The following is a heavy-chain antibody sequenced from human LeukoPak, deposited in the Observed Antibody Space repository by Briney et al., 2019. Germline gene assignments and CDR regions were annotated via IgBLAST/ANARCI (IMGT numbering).Heavy chain of an antibody. CDR1: GGSISSYY. CDR3: ARLGNSGFFQH. V-gene: IGHV4-59*08. Sequence: SETLSLTCTVSGGSISSYYWNWIRQPPGKGLEWIGYIYYSGSTNYNPSLKSRVTISLDTSKNQFSLKLNSVTAADTAVYYCARLGNSGFFQHWGQGTLVTVSS. CDR2: IYYSGST. D-gene: IGHD4-23*01. J-gene: IGHJ1*01.